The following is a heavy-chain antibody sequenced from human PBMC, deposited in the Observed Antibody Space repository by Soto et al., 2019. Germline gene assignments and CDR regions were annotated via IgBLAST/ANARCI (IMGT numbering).Heavy chain of an antibody. V-gene: IGHV4-31*03. D-gene: IGHD6-13*01. J-gene: IGHJ5*02. CDR2: IYYSGST. CDR1: GGSISSGGYY. CDR3: ARDPSGIAAEGWFDP. Sequence: SETLSLTCTVSGGSISSGGYYWSWIRQHPGKGLEWIGYIYYSGSTYYNPSLKSRVTISVDTSKNQFSLRLSSVTAADTAVYYCARDPSGIAAEGWFDPWGQGTLVTSPQ.